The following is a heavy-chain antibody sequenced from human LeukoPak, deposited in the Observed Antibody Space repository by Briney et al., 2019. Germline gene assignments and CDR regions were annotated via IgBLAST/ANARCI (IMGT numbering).Heavy chain of an antibody. Sequence: GGSLRLSCAASGFTFNDYWMHWVRQAPGQGLVWVSRINTDGSRIYYADSVKGRFTISRDNAKNTVYLEMNSLRAEDTAVYYCAKDADNDDDYWGQGTLVTVSS. CDR3: AKDADNDDDY. V-gene: IGHV3-74*01. CDR2: INTDGSRI. J-gene: IGHJ4*02. D-gene: IGHD1-1*01. CDR1: GFTFNDYW.